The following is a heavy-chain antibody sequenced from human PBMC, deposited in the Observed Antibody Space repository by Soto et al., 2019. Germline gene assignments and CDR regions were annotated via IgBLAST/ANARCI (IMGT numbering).Heavy chain of an antibody. V-gene: IGHV4-31*03. D-gene: IGHD3-22*01. J-gene: IGHJ5*02. CDR1: GGSISSGGYY. CDR3: ARSVDSSGYHPRKYNWFDH. Sequence: SETLSLTCTVSGGSISSGGYYWSWIRQHPGKGLEWIGYIYYSGSTYYNPSLKSRVTISVDTSKNQFSLKLSSVTAADTAVYYCARSVDSSGYHPRKYNWFDHWGQGTPVTVS. CDR2: IYYSGST.